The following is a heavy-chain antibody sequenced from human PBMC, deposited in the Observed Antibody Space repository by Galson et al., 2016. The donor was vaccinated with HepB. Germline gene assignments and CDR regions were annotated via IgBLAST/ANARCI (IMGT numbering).Heavy chain of an antibody. CDR3: ARDGTGTGTFSGAFY. D-gene: IGHD1-14*01. CDR1: GFNFSIYN. J-gene: IGHJ4*02. V-gene: IGHV3-48*04. CDR2: IDGGSHVM. Sequence: SLRLSCAASGFNFSIYNMNWVRQAPGKGLEWVSYIDGGSHVMLYADSVKGRFTVSRDNAENSLYLQMNSLGAEDTGVYLWARDGTGTGTFSGAFYWGQGILVTVS.